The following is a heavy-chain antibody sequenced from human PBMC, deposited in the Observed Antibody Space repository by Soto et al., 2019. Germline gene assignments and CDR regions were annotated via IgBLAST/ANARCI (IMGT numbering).Heavy chain of an antibody. V-gene: IGHV4-34*01. J-gene: IGHJ5*02. CDR3: ARMYGISPRIDP. CDR2: INHSGST. Sequence: QVQLQQWGAGLLKPSETLSLTCAVYGGSFSGYYWSWIRQPPGKGLEWIGEINHSGSTNYNPSLKSRVTISVDTSKNQFSLKLRSVTAADTAVYYCARMYGISPRIDPWGQGTLVTVSS. D-gene: IGHD3-9*01. CDR1: GGSFSGYY.